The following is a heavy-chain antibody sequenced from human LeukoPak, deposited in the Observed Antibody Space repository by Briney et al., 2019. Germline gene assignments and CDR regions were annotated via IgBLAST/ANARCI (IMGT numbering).Heavy chain of an antibody. D-gene: IGHD6-19*01. CDR1: GGSISSYY. CDR2: IYTSGST. V-gene: IGHV4-4*07. CDR3: ASVAAPKKYSSGWYEYNFDY. Sequence: SETLSLTCTVSGGSISSYYWSWIRQPAGKGLEWIGRIYTSGSTNYNSSLKSRVTMSVDTSKNQFSLKLSSVTAADTAVYYCASVAAPKKYSSGWYEYNFDYWGQGTLVTVSS. J-gene: IGHJ4*02.